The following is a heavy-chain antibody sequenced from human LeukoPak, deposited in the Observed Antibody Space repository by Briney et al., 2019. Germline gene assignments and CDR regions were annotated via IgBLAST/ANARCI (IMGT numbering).Heavy chain of an antibody. J-gene: IGHJ4*02. V-gene: IGHV1-8*03. D-gene: IGHD5-12*01. Sequence: ASVKVSGKASGYTFTSYDINWVRQTTGQGLGWMGGMNPNSGSTGYAQKFQGRVTITRNTSISTAYMELSGLRSEDTAVYYCARGRSTGYPYYFEYWGQGTLVTVSS. CDR3: ARGRSTGYPYYFEY. CDR2: MNPNSGST. CDR1: GYTFTSYD.